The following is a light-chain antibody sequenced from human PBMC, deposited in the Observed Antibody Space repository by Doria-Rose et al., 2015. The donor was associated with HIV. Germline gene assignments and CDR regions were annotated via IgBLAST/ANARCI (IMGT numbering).Light chain of an antibody. CDR3: QQYYDTPS. J-gene: IGKJ3*01. CDR2: WAS. V-gene: IGKV4-1*01. Sequence: DIRMTQSPESLGMSLGERATLNCKSNQSLLYTSKNYLAWYQQKPGQPPKLLIYWASIRQSGVPARFSGSGSGTDFTLTISSLEAEDVAVYYCQQYYDTPSFGPGTTVDIK. CDR1: QSLLYTSKNY.